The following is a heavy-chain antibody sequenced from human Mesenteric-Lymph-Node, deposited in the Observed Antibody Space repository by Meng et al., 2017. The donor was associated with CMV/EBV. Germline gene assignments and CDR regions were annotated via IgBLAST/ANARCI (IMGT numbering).Heavy chain of an antibody. CDR3: ARAQVPAATRENWFDP. D-gene: IGHD2-2*01. CDR2: ISSSSSYI. J-gene: IGHJ5*02. CDR1: GFTFSTYS. Sequence: GGSLRLSCAASGFTFSTYSMNWVRQAPGKGLEWVSSISSSSSYIYYADSVKGRFTISRDSAKKSLYLQMNSLRAEDTAVYYCARAQVPAATRENWFDPWGQGTLVTVSS. V-gene: IGHV3-21*01.